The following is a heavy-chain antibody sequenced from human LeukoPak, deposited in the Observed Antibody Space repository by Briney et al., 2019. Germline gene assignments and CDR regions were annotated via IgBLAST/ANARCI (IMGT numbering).Heavy chain of an antibody. V-gene: IGHV1-18*01. CDR2: ISAYNGNT. D-gene: IGHD6-6*01. Sequence: LVASVTVSCKASGYTFTSYGISWVRQAPGQGLEWMGWISAYNGNTNYAQKFQGRVTITADESTSTAYMELSSLRSEDTAVYYCARLPLRSIAVGYYGVDVWGQGTTVTVSS. CDR3: ARLPLRSIAVGYYGVDV. J-gene: IGHJ6*02. CDR1: GYTFTSYG.